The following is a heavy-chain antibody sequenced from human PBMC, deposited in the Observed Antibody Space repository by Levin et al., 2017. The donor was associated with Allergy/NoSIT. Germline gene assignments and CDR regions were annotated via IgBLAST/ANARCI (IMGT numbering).Heavy chain of an antibody. CDR2: IYYSGST. V-gene: IGHV4-59*01. Sequence: PGGSLRLSCTVSGGSISSYYWSWIRQPPGKGLEWIGYIYYSGSTNYNPSLKSRVTISVDTSKNQFSLKLSSVTAADTAVYYCARGPSFHYGADFDYWGQGTLVTVSS. CDR1: GGSISSYY. J-gene: IGHJ4*02. CDR3: ARGPSFHYGADFDY. D-gene: IGHD4-17*01.